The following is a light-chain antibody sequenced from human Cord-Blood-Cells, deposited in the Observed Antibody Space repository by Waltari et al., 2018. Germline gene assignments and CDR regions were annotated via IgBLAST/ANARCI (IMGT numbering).Light chain of an antibody. CDR3: QQRSNWPPT. J-gene: IGKJ4*01. Sequence: EIVLTQYTATLSLSPGERATLSCRASQSVSSYLAWYQQKPGQAPRLLIYDASNRATGIPARFSGSGSGTDFTLTISSLEPEDFAVYYCQQRSNWPPTFGGGTKVEIK. V-gene: IGKV3-11*01. CDR2: DAS. CDR1: QSVSSY.